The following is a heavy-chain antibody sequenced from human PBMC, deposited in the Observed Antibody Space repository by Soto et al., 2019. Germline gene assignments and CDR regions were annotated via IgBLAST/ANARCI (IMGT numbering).Heavy chain of an antibody. CDR2: ISAYNGNT. J-gene: IGHJ6*04. V-gene: IGHV1-18*04. CDR3: ARDSTYGSSTSCYLCPLRGYYYYYGNDA. CDR1: GSTFTSNG. Sequence: ASVKVSCKVSGSTFTSNGIGWVRQAPGQGLEWMGWISAYNGNTNYAQKLQGRVTMTTDTSTSTAYMELRSLRSDDTAVYYCARDSTYGSSTSCYLCPLRGYYYYYGNDASGKGATV. D-gene: IGHD2-2*01.